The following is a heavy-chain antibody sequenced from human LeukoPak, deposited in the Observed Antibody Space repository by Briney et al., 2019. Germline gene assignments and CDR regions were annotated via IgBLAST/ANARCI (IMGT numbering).Heavy chain of an antibody. D-gene: IGHD4-23*01. CDR1: GFTFSSYW. V-gene: IGHV4-39*07. Sequence: AGSLRLSCVASGFTFSSYWMDWIRQPPGKGLEWIGSIYYSGSTYYNPSLKSRVTISVDTSKNQFSLKLSYVTAADTAVYYCAGSCYGCNSNKALGAFDIWGQGTMITVSS. CDR3: AGSCYGCNSNKALGAFDI. CDR2: IYYSGST. J-gene: IGHJ3*02.